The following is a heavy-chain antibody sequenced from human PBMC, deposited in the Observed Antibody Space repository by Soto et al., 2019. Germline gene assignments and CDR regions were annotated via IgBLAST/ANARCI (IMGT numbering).Heavy chain of an antibody. CDR1: GFTFSSYS. CDR2: ISSSSSYI. J-gene: IGHJ5*02. V-gene: IGHV3-21*01. Sequence: GGSLRLSCAASGFTFSSYSMNWVRQAPGKGLEWVSSISSSSSYIYYADSVKGRFTISRDNAKNSLYLQMNSLRAEDTAVYYCARGCFVGTSPFDPWGQGTLVTVSS. D-gene: IGHD1-7*01. CDR3: ARGCFVGTSPFDP.